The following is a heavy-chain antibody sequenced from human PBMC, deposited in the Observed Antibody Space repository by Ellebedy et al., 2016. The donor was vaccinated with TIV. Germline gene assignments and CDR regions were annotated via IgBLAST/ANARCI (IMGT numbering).Heavy chain of an antibody. D-gene: IGHD3-22*01. V-gene: IGHV1-69*04. CDR2: IMPILDIA. CDR1: GGTFSNSG. Sequence: AASVKVSCKTSGGTFSNSGVNWVRQAPGQGLEWMGRIMPILDIANYPQKFQGRVTITADKSTSTAYMERRSLRSEDTAVYYCARDLLGSADYWGQGTLVTVSS. CDR3: ARDLLGSADY. J-gene: IGHJ4*02.